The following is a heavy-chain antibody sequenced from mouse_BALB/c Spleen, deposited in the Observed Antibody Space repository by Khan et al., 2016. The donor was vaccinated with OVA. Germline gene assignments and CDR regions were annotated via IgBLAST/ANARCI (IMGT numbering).Heavy chain of an antibody. CDR1: GYTFSSYY. V-gene: IGHV1S81*02. D-gene: IGHD2-2*01. CDR2: INPNNGGS. Sequence: VQLQESGAELVKTGASVKLSCKASGYTFSSYYLYWVKQRPGQGLEWIGEINPNNGGSIFNEKFKSKATLTVDKSSYTAYMQLSSLTSEDSAVYYGTRSGYGSFAYWGQGTLVTVSA. J-gene: IGHJ3*01. CDR3: TRSGYGSFAY.